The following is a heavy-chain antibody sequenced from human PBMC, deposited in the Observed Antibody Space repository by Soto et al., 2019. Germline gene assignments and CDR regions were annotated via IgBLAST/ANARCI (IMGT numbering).Heavy chain of an antibody. J-gene: IGHJ4*02. CDR2: ISSSSSYI. CDR3: AREGGTTGAQDY. D-gene: IGHD3-16*01. V-gene: IGHV3-21*01. CDR1: GFTFSSYS. Sequence: EVQLVESGGGLVKPGGSLRLSCAASGFTFSSYSMNWVRQAPGKGLEWVSSISSSSSYIYYADSVKGRFTISRDNAKNSLYLQMNSLRAEDTAVYYCAREGGTTGAQDYWGQGTLVTVSS.